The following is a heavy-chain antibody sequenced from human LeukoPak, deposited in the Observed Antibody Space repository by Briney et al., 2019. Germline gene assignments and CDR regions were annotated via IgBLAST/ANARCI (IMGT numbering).Heavy chain of an antibody. J-gene: IGHJ4*02. CDR2: ISGSGSNT. V-gene: IGHV3-23*01. CDR3: AKERGISYTYEFDY. D-gene: IGHD3-16*01. Sequence: PGGSLRLSCAASGFTFANYAMTWVRQAPGKGLDWVPLISGSGSNTYYTDSVQGRFTISRDNSRNTLYLQMSSLRAEDTAIYYCAKERGISYTYEFDYWGQGALVTVSS. CDR1: GFTFANYA.